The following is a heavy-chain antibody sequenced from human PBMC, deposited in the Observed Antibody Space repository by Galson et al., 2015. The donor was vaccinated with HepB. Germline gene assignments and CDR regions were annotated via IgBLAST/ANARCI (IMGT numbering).Heavy chain of an antibody. V-gene: IGHV3-73*01. CDR2: IGSKAHNYAT. CDR3: TRLGDLSVYSSK. Sequence: SLRLSCAASGFTFSGSAMHWVRKASGKGLEWVGRIGSKAHNYATAYVASVKGRFTISRDDSKGTAYLQMNSLKTEDTAVSYCTRLGDLSVYSSKRGQGTLVTLSS. CDR1: GFTFSGSA. D-gene: IGHD6-13*01. J-gene: IGHJ4*02.